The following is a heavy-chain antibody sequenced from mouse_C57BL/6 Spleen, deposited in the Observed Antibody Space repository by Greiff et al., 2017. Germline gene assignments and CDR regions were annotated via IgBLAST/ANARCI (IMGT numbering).Heavy chain of an antibody. D-gene: IGHD2-5*01. CDR3: ARACYSSPAWFAY. CDR1: GYTFTDYN. J-gene: IGHJ3*01. V-gene: IGHV1-22*01. Sequence: VQLQQSGPELVKPGASVKMSCKASGYTFTDYNMNWVKQSHGKSLEWIGYINPNNGGTSYNQKFKGKATLTVNKSSSTAYMELRSLTSDDSAVYYCARACYSSPAWFAYWGQGTLVTVSA. CDR2: INPNNGGT.